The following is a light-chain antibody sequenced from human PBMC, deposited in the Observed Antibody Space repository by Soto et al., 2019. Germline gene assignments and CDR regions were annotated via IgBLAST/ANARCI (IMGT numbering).Light chain of an antibody. CDR3: SSYTSSITWV. CDR1: SSDVGGYNY. V-gene: IGLV2-14*01. Sequence: QSVLTQPASVSGSPGQSITISCTGTSSDVGGYNYVSWYQQHPGKVPKLMIYDVSTRPSGVSNRFSGSKSGDTASLTISGLQAEDEADYYCSSYTSSITWVVGGGTKLTVL. CDR2: DVS. J-gene: IGLJ3*02.